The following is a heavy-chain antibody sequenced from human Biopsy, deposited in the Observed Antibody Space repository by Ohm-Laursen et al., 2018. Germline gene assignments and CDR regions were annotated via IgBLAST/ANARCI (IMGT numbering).Heavy chain of an antibody. CDR2: LSWDGGSE. CDR1: CFTFDDHV. CDR3: VRGYSSSWSGYLHH. D-gene: IGHD3-3*01. V-gene: IGHV3-9*01. Sequence: SLRLSCPASCFTFDDHVMHRVRQAPGRGLAWVSGLSWDGGSEGYADTVKGRFTISRDNAKNSLFLQMNSLTTEDTGLYYCVRGYSSSWSGYLHHWGQGTLVTVSS. J-gene: IGHJ1*01.